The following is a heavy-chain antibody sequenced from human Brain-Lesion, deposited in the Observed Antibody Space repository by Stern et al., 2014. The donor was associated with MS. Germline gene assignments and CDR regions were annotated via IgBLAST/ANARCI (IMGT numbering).Heavy chain of an antibody. V-gene: IGHV5-51*01. Sequence: EVQLVESGAEVKKPGESLKISCKGSGYRFTSNWIGWVRQMPGKGLEGMGIIWPGDSDTRYSPSFQGQVPISADKSISTAYLQWSSLQASDTAMYYCARRGDSSSSGFDYWGQGTLVIVSS. J-gene: IGHJ4*02. CDR1: GYRFTSNW. D-gene: IGHD6-6*01. CDR2: IWPGDSDT. CDR3: ARRGDSSSSGFDY.